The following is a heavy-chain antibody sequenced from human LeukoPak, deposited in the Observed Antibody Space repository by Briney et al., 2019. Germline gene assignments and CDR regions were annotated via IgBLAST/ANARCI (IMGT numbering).Heavy chain of an antibody. V-gene: IGHV3-23*01. D-gene: IGHD6-19*01. Sequence: GGSLRLSCAASGFTFSRYAMSWVRQAPGKGLEWVSGISGSGGTIYYGDSVKGRVTISRENSKNALYLQMNSLGAEDTAVYYCARDLPGPVAGIDAFDVWGQGTMVTVSS. CDR2: ISGSGGTI. CDR3: ARDLPGPVAGIDAFDV. CDR1: GFTFSRYA. J-gene: IGHJ3*01.